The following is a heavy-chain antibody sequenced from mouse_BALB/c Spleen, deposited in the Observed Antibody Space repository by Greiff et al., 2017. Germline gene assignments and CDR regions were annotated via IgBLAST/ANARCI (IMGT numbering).Heavy chain of an antibody. D-gene: IGHD2-1*01. J-gene: IGHJ2*01. V-gene: IGHV2-9*02. CDR1: GFSLTSYG. Sequence: QVQLKESGPGLVAPSQSLSITCTVSGFSLTSYGVHWVRQPPGKGLEWLGVIWAGGSTNYNSALMSRLSISKDNSKSQVFLKMNSLQTDDTAMYYCARGDGNYLDYWGQGTTLTVSS. CDR3: ARGDGNYLDY. CDR2: IWAGGST.